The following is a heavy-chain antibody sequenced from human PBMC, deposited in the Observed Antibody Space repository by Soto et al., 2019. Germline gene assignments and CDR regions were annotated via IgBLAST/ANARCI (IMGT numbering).Heavy chain of an antibody. CDR3: AKLVRDAVRRRELVH. Sequence: ETLSLTCTVSGDSITASYSNWAWIRQPPGKGLEWIGTFYYSGTTSQNPPLRSRITISGDTSRNQFSLNLRSVTAADSGVYYCAKLVRDAVRRRELVHWGQGALVTVSS. CDR1: GDSITASYSN. D-gene: IGHD2-21*01. CDR2: FYYSGTT. V-gene: IGHV4-39*01. J-gene: IGHJ4*02.